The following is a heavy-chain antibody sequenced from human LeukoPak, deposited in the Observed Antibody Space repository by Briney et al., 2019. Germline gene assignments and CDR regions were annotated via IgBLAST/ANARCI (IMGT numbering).Heavy chain of an antibody. Sequence: GGSLRLSCVASGFRFGSFYMSWVRQAPGKGLEWVAQINQDGRGTFYVDSVRGRFTISRDNAETSAFLQMVSLTAEDTAVYYCVREQWYRLDYWGQGTLVTVSS. CDR3: VREQWYRLDY. CDR1: GFRFGSFY. D-gene: IGHD6-19*01. V-gene: IGHV3-7*01. J-gene: IGHJ4*02. CDR2: INQDGRGT.